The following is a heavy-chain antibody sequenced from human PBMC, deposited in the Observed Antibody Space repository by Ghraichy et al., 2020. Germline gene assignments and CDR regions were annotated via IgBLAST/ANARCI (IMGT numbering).Heavy chain of an antibody. V-gene: IGHV3-21*01. CDR2: ISSSSSYI. CDR1: GFTFSSYS. CDR3: ARRSGSSWPFDY. J-gene: IGHJ4*02. D-gene: IGHD6-13*01. Sequence: GESLRLSCAASGFTFSSYSMNWVRQAPGKGLEWVSSISSSSSYIYYADSVKGRFTISRDNAKNSLYLQMNSMRAEDTAVYYCARRSGSSWPFDYWGQGTLVTVSS.